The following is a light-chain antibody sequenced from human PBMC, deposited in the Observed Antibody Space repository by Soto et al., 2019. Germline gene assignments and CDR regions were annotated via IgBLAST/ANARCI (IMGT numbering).Light chain of an antibody. V-gene: IGKV3-20*01. J-gene: IGKJ4*01. CDR3: QQFSSYPLT. Sequence: EFVLTQSPGTLSLSPGERATLSCRASQTVRNNYLAWYQQKPGQAPRLLIYDASSRATGIPDRFSGGGSGTDFTLTISRLEPEDFAVYDCQQFSSYPLTFDGGTKVDIK. CDR2: DAS. CDR1: QTVRNNY.